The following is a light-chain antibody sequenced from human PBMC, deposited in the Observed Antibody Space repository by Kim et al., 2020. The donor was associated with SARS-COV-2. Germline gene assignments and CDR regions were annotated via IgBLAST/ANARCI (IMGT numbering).Light chain of an antibody. CDR3: QQYDNSPYP. CDR1: QSVFSSS. CDR2: GTS. Sequence: LSPRERPTLHCSTSQSVFSSSLAWYQQKPGQAPRLLIYGTSSRATGIPDRFSGSGSGTDFTLTISRLEPEDFAVYYCQQYDNSPYPFGQGTKLEI. J-gene: IGKJ2*01. V-gene: IGKV3-20*01.